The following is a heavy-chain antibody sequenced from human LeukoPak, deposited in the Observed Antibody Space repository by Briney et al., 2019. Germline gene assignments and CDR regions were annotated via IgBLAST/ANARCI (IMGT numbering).Heavy chain of an antibody. CDR1: GGSTSSGSYY. D-gene: IGHD3-9*01. V-gene: IGHV4-61*02. Sequence: PSETLSLTCTVSGGSTSSGSYYWSWIRQPAGKGLEWIGRIYTSGSTNYNPSLKSRVTISVDTSKNQFSLKLSSVTAADTAMYYCARDITNFDWLLSGFDYWGQGTLVTVSS. J-gene: IGHJ4*02. CDR3: ARDITNFDWLLSGFDY. CDR2: IYTSGST.